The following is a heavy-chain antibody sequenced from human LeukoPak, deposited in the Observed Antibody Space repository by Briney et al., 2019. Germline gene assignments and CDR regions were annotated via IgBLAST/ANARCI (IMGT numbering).Heavy chain of an antibody. D-gene: IGHD6-19*01. CDR3: ARLSASVAGSFDY. CDR2: IYSGDTT. CDR1: GFTFSSYW. J-gene: IGHJ4*02. Sequence: PGGSLRLSCAASGFTFSSYWMSWVRQGPGKGLEWVSVIYSGDTTYYADSVKGRFTISRDNSKSTLYLQMNSLRVEDTAVYYCARLSASVAGSFDYWGQGTLVTVSS. V-gene: IGHV3-66*01.